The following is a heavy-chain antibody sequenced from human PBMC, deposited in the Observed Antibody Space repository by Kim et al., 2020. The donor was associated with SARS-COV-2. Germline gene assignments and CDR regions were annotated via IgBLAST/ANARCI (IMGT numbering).Heavy chain of an antibody. V-gene: IGHV4-34*01. CDR1: GGSFSGYY. J-gene: IGHJ6*02. CDR3: ARSLYCSGGSCYILFFSGSPVLKPYGMDV. CDR2: INHSGST. Sequence: SETLSLTCAVYGGSFSGYYWSWIRQPPGKGLEWIGEINHSGSTNYNPSLKSRVTISVDTSKNQFSLKLSSVTAADTAVYYCARSLYCSGGSCYILFFSGSPVLKPYGMDVWGQGTTVTVSS. D-gene: IGHD2-15*01.